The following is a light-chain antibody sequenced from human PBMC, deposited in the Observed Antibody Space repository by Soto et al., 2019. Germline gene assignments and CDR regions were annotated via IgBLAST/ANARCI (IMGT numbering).Light chain of an antibody. CDR2: EVT. J-gene: IGLJ1*01. CDR3: SSYAGGKNFYV. V-gene: IGLV2-14*01. Sequence: QSALTQPASVSGSPGQSIAISCTGSSSDIGIYKYVSWYQQHPGKVPKLIIYEVTNRPSGVSNRFSGSKSGNTASLTISGLQAEDEADYYCSSYAGGKNFYVFGTGTKVTVL. CDR1: SSDIGIYKY.